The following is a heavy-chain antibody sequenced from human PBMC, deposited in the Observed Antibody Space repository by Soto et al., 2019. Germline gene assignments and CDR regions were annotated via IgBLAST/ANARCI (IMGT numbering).Heavy chain of an antibody. D-gene: IGHD3-10*01. CDR2: ISAYNGKT. V-gene: IGHV1-18*01. J-gene: IGHJ3*02. Sequence: QVQLEQSGAEVKKPGASVKVSCKASGYTFTSYGISWVRQAPGQGREWMGWISAYNGKTNYAQKLQGRVTMTTDTTTSTAYMELRSLRSDDTAVYYCARLTMAQDAFDIWGQGTMVTVSS. CDR1: GYTFTSYG. CDR3: ARLTMAQDAFDI.